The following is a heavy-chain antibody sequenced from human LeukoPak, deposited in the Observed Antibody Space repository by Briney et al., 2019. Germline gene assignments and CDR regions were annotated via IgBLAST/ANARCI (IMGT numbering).Heavy chain of an antibody. CDR3: AREGKLTGYFGGLGFNY. CDR1: GGSISSYY. CDR2: IDYSGNT. Sequence: SETLSPTCTVSGGSISSYYWSWIRQAPGKGLEWIANIDYSGNTIYNPALKSRVTMSVDTSKNQFSLNLTSVTAADTAVYYCAREGKLTGYFGGLGFNYWGQGILVTVSS. D-gene: IGHD6-19*01. V-gene: IGHV4-59*01. J-gene: IGHJ4*02.